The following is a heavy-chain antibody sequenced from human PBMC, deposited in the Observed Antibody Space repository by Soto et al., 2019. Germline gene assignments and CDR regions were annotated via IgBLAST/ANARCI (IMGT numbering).Heavy chain of an antibody. CDR1: GFTFSNAW. D-gene: IGHD3-22*01. Sequence: GGSLRLSCAASGFTFSNAWMSWVRQAPGKGLEWVGRIKSKTDGGTTDYAAPVKGRFTISRDDSKNTLYLQMSSLKTEDTAVYYCTTDANYYDSSGYYGGMDVWGQGTTVTVSS. J-gene: IGHJ6*02. CDR2: IKSKTDGGTT. V-gene: IGHV3-15*01. CDR3: TTDANYYDSSGYYGGMDV.